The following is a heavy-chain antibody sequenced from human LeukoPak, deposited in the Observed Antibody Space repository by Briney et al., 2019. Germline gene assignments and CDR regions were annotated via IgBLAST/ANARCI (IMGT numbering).Heavy chain of an antibody. CDR1: GFPFSSYW. Sequence: GGSLRLSCAVSGFPFSSYWMNWVRQVREKGLEWVAAIKRSRSEKYYVDSVKGRFTLSRDNAKNSLYLQVNSLRAEDTAVYYWARGNESTRSVDYWGQGTLVTVSS. J-gene: IGHJ4*02. D-gene: IGHD3-10*01. CDR3: ARGNESTRSVDY. V-gene: IGHV3-7*04. CDR2: IKRSRSEK.